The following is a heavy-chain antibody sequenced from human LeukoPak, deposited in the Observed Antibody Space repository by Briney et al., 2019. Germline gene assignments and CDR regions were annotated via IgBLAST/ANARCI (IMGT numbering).Heavy chain of an antibody. V-gene: IGHV4-34*01. CDR3: ARGAPGY. CDR2: INHSGST. CDR1: GGSFSGYY. Sequence: AETLSLTCAVYGGSFSGYYWTWIRQPPGKGLEWIGEINHSGSTNYNPSLKSRVTISVDTSKNQFSLKLSSVTAADTAVYYCARGAPGYWGQGTLVTVSS. J-gene: IGHJ4*02.